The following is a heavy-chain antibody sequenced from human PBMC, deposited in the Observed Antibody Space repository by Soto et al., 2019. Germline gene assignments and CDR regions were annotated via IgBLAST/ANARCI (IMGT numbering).Heavy chain of an antibody. J-gene: IGHJ4*02. D-gene: IGHD4-4*01. V-gene: IGHV3-53*04. CDR3: ARDPGVTPLDDY. CDR2: IYSGGST. Sequence: PGGSLRLSCAASGFTFSSYSMNWVRQAPGKGLEWVSVIYSGGSTYYADSVKGRFTISRHNSKNTLYLQMNSLRAEDTAVYYCARDPGVTPLDDYWGQGTLVTVSS. CDR1: GFTFSSYS.